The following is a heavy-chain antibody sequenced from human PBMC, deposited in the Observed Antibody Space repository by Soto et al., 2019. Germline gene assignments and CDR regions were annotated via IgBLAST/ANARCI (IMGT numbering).Heavy chain of an antibody. V-gene: IGHV3-30*18. J-gene: IGHJ4*02. CDR1: GFTFSTYG. CDR2: ISYDGSNK. CDR3: AKEGALYCSAGSCGFDY. Sequence: QVQLVESGGGVVQPGSSLRLSCAASGFTFSTYGMHWFRQAPGKGLEWVAIISYDGSNKYYADSVKGRFTISRDNSKNTLYLQMNSLRPEDTAVYNCAKEGALYCSAGSCGFDYWGQGTLVTVSS. D-gene: IGHD2-15*01.